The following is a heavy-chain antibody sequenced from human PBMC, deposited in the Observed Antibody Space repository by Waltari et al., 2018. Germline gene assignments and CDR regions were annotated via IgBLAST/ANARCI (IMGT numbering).Heavy chain of an antibody. V-gene: IGHV1-8*03. J-gene: IGHJ4*02. CDR1: GYTFTSYD. D-gene: IGHD6-13*01. CDR2: MNPNSGNT. CDR3: ARGMSSSWYGSGYVDY. Sequence: QVQLVQSGAEVKKPGASVKVSCTASGYTFTSYDINWVRQATGQGLEWMGWMNPNSGNTGYAQKFQGRVTITRNTSISTAYMELSSLRSEDTAVYYCARGMSSSWYGSGYVDYWGQGTLVTVSS.